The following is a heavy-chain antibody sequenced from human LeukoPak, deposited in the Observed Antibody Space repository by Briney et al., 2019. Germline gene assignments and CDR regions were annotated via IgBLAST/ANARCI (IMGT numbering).Heavy chain of an antibody. CDR3: AREFREGSSISWRWIAFDI. J-gene: IGHJ3*02. CDR2: IIPIFGTA. D-gene: IGHD5-12*01. V-gene: IGHV1-69*13. CDR1: GGTFSSYA. Sequence: SVKVSCKASGGTFSSYAISWVRQAPGQGLEWMGGIIPIFGTANYAQKFQGRVTITADESTSTAYMELSSLRSEDTAVYYCAREFREGSSISWRWIAFDIWGQGTMVTVSS.